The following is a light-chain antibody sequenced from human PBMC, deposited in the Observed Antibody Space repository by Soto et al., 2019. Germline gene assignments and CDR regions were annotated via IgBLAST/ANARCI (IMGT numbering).Light chain of an antibody. CDR2: WAS. CDR3: QQYYTSPIT. Sequence: DIIMTQSPYSLAVSLCERATISCKSSQSFFFSSNNKNYLAWYQQKEGQPPELLIYWASFRESGVPDRFSGSGSGTDFTLTISSLKTEDAAVYYCQQYYTSPITFGQGTRLEIK. J-gene: IGKJ5*01. CDR1: QSFFFSSNNKNY. V-gene: IGKV4-1*01.